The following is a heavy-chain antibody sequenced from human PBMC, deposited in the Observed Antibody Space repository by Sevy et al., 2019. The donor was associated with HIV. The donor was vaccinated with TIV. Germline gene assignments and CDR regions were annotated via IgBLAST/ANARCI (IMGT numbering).Heavy chain of an antibody. J-gene: IGHJ4*02. CDR3: ARELWPGDY. V-gene: IGHV3-7*01. D-gene: IGHD2-21*01. Sequence: GGSLRLSCAASGFTFTDYFMGWVRQAPGKGLEWVANIDQDGSQKNYVDSVKGRFNISRDNAKNSVYLQMNRLRVDDTAVYYCARELWPGDYWGQGTLVTVSS. CDR1: GFTFTDYF. CDR2: IDQDGSQK.